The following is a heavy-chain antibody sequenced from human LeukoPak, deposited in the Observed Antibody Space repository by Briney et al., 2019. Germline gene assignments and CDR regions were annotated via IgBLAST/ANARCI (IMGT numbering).Heavy chain of an antibody. J-gene: IGHJ4*02. CDR2: INHSGST. CDR3: ARRRVQLWQRPLDY. D-gene: IGHD5-18*01. CDR1: GGSFSGYY. V-gene: IGHV4-34*01. Sequence: PSETLSLTCAVYGGSFSGYYWTWIRQPPGKGLEWIGEINHSGSTNYNPSLKSRVPISVDTSKNQFSLKLSSVTAADTAVYYCARRRVQLWQRPLDYWGQGTLVTVSS.